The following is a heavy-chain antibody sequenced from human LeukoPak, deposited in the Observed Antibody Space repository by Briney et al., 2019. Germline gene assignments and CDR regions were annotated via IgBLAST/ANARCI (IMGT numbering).Heavy chain of an antibody. CDR2: ISGSGGSI. D-gene: IGHD3-9*01. V-gene: IGHV3-23*01. Sequence: SGGSLRLSCAASGFTFSSYAMSWVRQAPGKGLEWVSAISGSGGSIYYADSVKGRFTISRDNSKNTLYLQMNSLRAEDTAVYYCAKGLNDYDILTGYLIFDYWGQGTLVTVSS. CDR3: AKGLNDYDILTGYLIFDY. J-gene: IGHJ4*02. CDR1: GFTFSSYA.